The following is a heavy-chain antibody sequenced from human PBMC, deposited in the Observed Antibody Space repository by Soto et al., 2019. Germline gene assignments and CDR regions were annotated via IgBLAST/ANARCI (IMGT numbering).Heavy chain of an antibody. CDR1: GYTFTSYD. V-gene: IGHV1-8*01. J-gene: IGHJ5*02. CDR2: MNPNSGNT. D-gene: IGHD6-19*01. CDR3: ANAGISVAGPPYNWFDP. Sequence: GASVKVSCKASGYTFTSYDINWVRQATGQGLEWMGWMNPNSGNTGYAQKFQGRVTMTRNTSISTAYMELSSLRSEDTAVYYCANAGISVAGPPYNWFDPWGQGTLV.